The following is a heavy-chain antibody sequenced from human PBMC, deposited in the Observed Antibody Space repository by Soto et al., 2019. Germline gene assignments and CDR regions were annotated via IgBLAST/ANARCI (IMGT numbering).Heavy chain of an antibody. CDR1: GFIFTDWF. CDR3: AKEGAIPGEFDA. CDR2: INTSGGNS. Sequence: HLAQSGPEVKRPGASVKISCKASGFIFTDWFMHWVRQAPGQGPEWMGIINTSGGNSIYSQKFQNRVTMTRDTSTITLYVELSSLTSADTAVYYCAKEGAIPGEFDAWGQGTLVTVSS. D-gene: IGHD2-21*01. V-gene: IGHV1-46*01. J-gene: IGHJ1*01.